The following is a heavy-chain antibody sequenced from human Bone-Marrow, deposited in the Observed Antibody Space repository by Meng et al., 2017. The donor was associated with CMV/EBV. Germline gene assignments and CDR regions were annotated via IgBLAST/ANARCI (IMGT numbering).Heavy chain of an antibody. CDR2: IYHTGST. CDR1: GGSISSYY. J-gene: IGHJ4*02. V-gene: IGHV4-38-2*02. CDR3: ARVASHYYDSSGYYSPYYFDY. Sequence: GSLRLSCTVSGGSISSYYWGWIRQPPGEGLECIGNIYHTGSTYYHPSLKSRLTISVDTSKNQFSLNLSSVTAADTAVYYCARVASHYYDSSGYYSPYYFDYWGQGTLVTVSS. D-gene: IGHD3-22*01.